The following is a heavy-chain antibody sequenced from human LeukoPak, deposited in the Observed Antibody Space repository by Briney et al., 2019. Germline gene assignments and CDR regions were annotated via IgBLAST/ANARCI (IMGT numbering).Heavy chain of an antibody. D-gene: IGHD5-12*01. CDR1: GYTFTGYY. Sequence: GASVKVSCKASGYTFTGYYMHWVRQAPGQGLEWMGWINPKSGGTNFAQKFQGRVTMTGDTSISIAYMELSRLRSDDTAVYYCAKDQGGYGQFDFWGQGTLVTVSS. V-gene: IGHV1-2*02. CDR2: INPKSGGT. J-gene: IGHJ4*02. CDR3: AKDQGGYGQFDF.